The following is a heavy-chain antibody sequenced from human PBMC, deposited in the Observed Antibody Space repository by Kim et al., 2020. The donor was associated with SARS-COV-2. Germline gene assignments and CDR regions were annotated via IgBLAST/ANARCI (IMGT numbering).Heavy chain of an antibody. CDR2: INHSGST. D-gene: IGHD3-9*01. Sequence: SETLSLTCAVYGWSFSGYYWSWIRQPPGKGLEWVGEINHSGSTNYNPSFKSRVTISVDTSKNQFSLKLSSVTAADTAVYYCARRRTYDILTGSLFDYWGQGTLVTVSS. CDR3: ARRRTYDILTGSLFDY. CDR1: GWSFSGYY. J-gene: IGHJ4*02. V-gene: IGHV4-34*01.